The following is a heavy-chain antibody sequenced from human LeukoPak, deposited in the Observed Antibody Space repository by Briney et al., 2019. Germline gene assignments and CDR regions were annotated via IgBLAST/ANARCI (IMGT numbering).Heavy chain of an antibody. J-gene: IGHJ3*02. D-gene: IGHD3-22*01. V-gene: IGHV4-34*01. CDR1: GGSFSGYY. CDR3: ARQPYYYDSTGYHAFDI. CDR2: INHSGST. Sequence: SETLSLTCAVYGGSFSGYYWSWIRQPPGKGLEWIGEINHSGSTNYNPSLKSRVTISVDTSKNQFSLKLSSVTAADTAVYYCARQPYYYDSTGYHAFDIWGQGTMVTVSS.